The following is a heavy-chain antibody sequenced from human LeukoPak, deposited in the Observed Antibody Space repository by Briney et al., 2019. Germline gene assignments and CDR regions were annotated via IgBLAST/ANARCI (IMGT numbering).Heavy chain of an antibody. D-gene: IGHD6-13*01. CDR2: ISYDGSNK. CDR3: AREGPFNSIAAAAAPDY. Sequence: PGGSLRLSCAASGFTFSSYAMHWVRQAPGKGLEWVAVISYDGSNKYYADSVKGRFTISRDNSKNTLYLQMNSLRPEDTAVYYCAREGPFNSIAAAAAPDYWGQGTLVTVSS. CDR1: GFTFSSYA. V-gene: IGHV3-30-3*01. J-gene: IGHJ4*02.